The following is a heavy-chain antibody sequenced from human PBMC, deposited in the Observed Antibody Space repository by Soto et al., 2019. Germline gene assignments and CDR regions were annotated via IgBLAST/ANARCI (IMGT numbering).Heavy chain of an antibody. Sequence: ASVKVSCKASGYTFTSYGISWVRQAPGQGLEWMGWISAYNGNTNYAQKLQGRVTMTTDTSTSTAYMELRSLRSDDTAVYYCARVLKDIVVVPAADRFDYWGQGTLVTV. CDR3: ARVLKDIVVVPAADRFDY. V-gene: IGHV1-18*01. CDR1: GYTFTSYG. J-gene: IGHJ4*02. D-gene: IGHD2-2*01. CDR2: ISAYNGNT.